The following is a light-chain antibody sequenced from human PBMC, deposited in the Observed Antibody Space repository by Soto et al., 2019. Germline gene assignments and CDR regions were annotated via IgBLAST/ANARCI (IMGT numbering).Light chain of an antibody. CDR2: EVN. J-gene: IGLJ1*01. CDR1: SSNVGSYKL. V-gene: IGLV2-23*02. CDR3: CSYAGSSTFV. Sequence: QSALTQPASVSGSPGQSITISCTGTSSNVGSYKLVSWYQQHPGKAPKLMIFEVNKRPSGVSNRFSGSKSGNTASLTISGLKVEDEADYYCCSYAGSSTFVFGTGTKV.